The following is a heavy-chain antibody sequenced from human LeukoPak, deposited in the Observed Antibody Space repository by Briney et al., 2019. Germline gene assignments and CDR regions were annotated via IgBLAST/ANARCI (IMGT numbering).Heavy chain of an antibody. CDR1: GLTFSSYS. CDR2: ISSSSSTI. D-gene: IGHD3-10*01. Sequence: GGSLRLSCAASGLTFSSYSMNWVRQAPGKGLEWVSYISSSSSTIYYADSVKGRFTISRDNAKNSLYLQMNSLRAEDTAVYYCARGRLLWFGELNAGLDYWGQGTLVTVSS. CDR3: ARGRLLWFGELNAGLDY. V-gene: IGHV3-48*01. J-gene: IGHJ4*02.